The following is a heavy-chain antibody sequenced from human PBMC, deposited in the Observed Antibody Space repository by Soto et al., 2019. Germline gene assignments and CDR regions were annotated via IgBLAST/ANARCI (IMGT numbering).Heavy chain of an antibody. CDR2: IYYSGST. V-gene: IGHV4-39*02. Sequence: QLQLQESGPGLVKPSETLSLTCAVSGDSMRDSSIYYWGWIRQPPGKGLEWIATIYYSGSTYYNPSLKSRITISMDTSKNRFSLRLSSVTSADTAVYYCARIILAGYPAYYFDYWGQGTLVPVSS. CDR1: GDSMRDSSIYY. J-gene: IGHJ4*02. CDR3: ARIILAGYPAYYFDY. D-gene: IGHD3-9*01.